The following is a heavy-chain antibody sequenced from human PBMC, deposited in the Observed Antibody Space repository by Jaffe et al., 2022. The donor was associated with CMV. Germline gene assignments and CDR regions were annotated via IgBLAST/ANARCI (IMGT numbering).Heavy chain of an antibody. CDR2: IIPILGIA. V-gene: IGHV1-69*09. CDR3: ASTLPRGVLVVPREPHTLDI. Sequence: QVQLVQSGAEVKKPGSSVKVSCKASGGTFSSYAISWVRQAPGQGLEWMGRIIPILGIANYAQKFQGRVTITADKSTSTAYMELSSLRSEDTAVYYCASTLPRGVLVVPREPHTLDIWGQGTMVTVSS. D-gene: IGHD2-2*01. CDR1: GGTFSSYA. J-gene: IGHJ3*02.